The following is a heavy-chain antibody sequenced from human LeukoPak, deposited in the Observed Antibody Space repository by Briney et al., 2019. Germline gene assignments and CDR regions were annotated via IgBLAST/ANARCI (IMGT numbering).Heavy chain of an antibody. Sequence: GGSLRLPCAASGFTFSDYYMTWIRQAPGKGLEWVSYITNTDNGNAIYYADSVKGRFTISRDNSKNTLYLQMNSLRAEDTAVYYCAKVYKITFGEISWGQGTMVTVSS. CDR2: ITNTDNGNAI. J-gene: IGHJ3*01. CDR1: GFTFSDYY. D-gene: IGHD3-16*01. V-gene: IGHV3-11*01. CDR3: AKVYKITFGEIS.